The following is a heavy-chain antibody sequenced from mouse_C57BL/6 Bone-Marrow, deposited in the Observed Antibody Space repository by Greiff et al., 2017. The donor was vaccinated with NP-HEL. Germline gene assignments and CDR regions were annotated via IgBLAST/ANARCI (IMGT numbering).Heavy chain of an antibody. CDR1: GYTFTDYY. CDR2: INPYNGGT. D-gene: IGHD1-1*01. Sequence: VQLQQSGPVLVKPGASVKMSCKASGYTFTDYYMNWVKQSHGKSLEWIGVINPYNGGTSYNQKFKGKATLTVDKSSSTAYMELNSLTSEDSAVYYCARGWTTVDMDYWGQGTSVTVSS. V-gene: IGHV1-19*01. CDR3: ARGWTTVDMDY. J-gene: IGHJ4*01.